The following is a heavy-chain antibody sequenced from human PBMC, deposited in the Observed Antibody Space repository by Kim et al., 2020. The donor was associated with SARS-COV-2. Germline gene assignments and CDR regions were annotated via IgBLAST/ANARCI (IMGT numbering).Heavy chain of an antibody. J-gene: IGHJ3*02. CDR1: GYSFTTYW. Sequence: GESLKISCKASGYSFTTYWIAWVRQMPGKGLEWMGIIHPYDSDTKYSPSFQGQVIISADKSISTVYLQWSSLKASATAMYYCARHDMGTLDAFDMWGQGTMVTVSS. CDR2: IHPYDSDT. D-gene: IGHD7-27*01. V-gene: IGHV5-51*01. CDR3: ARHDMGTLDAFDM.